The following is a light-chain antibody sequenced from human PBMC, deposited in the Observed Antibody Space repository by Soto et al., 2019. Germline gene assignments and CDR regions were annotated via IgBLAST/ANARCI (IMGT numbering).Light chain of an antibody. CDR1: QSVSSY. CDR2: DAS. J-gene: IGKJ3*01. CDR3: QQYNNWPPGAT. Sequence: EIVLTQSPATLFLSPGERATLSCRASQSVSSYLAWYQQKPGQAPRLLIYDASNRATGIPARFSGSGSGTDSTLTISSLEPEDFAVYYCQQYNNWPPGATFGPGTKVEIK. V-gene: IGKV3-11*01.